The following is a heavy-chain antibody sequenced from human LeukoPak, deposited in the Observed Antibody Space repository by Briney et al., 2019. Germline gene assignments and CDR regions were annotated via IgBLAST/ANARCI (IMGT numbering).Heavy chain of an antibody. Sequence: SETLSLTCAVYGGSFSGYYWSWIRQPPGKGLEWIGEINHSGSTNYNPSLKSRVTISVDTSKNQFSLKLSSVTAADTAVYYCARAFHPSRSLTETRGDPHRNWFDPWGQGTLVTVSS. CDR1: GGSFSGYY. J-gene: IGHJ5*02. V-gene: IGHV4-34*01. CDR3: ARAFHPSRSLTETRGDPHRNWFDP. D-gene: IGHD3-10*01. CDR2: INHSGST.